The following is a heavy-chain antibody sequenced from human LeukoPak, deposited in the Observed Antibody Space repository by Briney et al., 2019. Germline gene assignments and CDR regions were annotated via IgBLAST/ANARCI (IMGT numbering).Heavy chain of an antibody. CDR3: AREDDYYGSGSYYKDGYYYYYGMDV. CDR1: GYTFTGYY. CDR2: INPNSGGT. Sequence: ASVKVSCKASGYTFTGYYMHWVRQALGQGLEWMGWINPNSGGTNYAQKFQGRVTMTRDTSISTAYMELSRLRSDDTAVYYCAREDDYYGSGSYYKDGYYYYYGMDVWGQGTTVTVSS. D-gene: IGHD3-10*01. J-gene: IGHJ6*02. V-gene: IGHV1-2*02.